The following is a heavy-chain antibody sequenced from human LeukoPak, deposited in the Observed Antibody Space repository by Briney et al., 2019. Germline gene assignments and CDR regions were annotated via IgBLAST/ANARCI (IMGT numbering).Heavy chain of an antibody. D-gene: IGHD6-19*01. CDR1: GFTFSNYA. CDR3: AKEDGKVAGSLRYSDY. CDR2: ISGSGGSR. Sequence: GSLRLSCAASGFTFSNYAVSWVRQAPGKGLEWVSGISGSGGSRDYADSVMGRFTISRDNSKNTLYLQMSSLRAEDTAVYYCAKEDGKVAGSLRYSDYWGQGTLVTASS. J-gene: IGHJ4*02. V-gene: IGHV3-23*01.